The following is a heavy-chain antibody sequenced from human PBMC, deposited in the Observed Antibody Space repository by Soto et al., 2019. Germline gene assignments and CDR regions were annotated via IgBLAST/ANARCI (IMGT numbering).Heavy chain of an antibody. Sequence: QVQLVQSGAEVKKPGASVKVSCKASGYTFTSYYIHWVRQAPGQGLEWMGWINPNSGGTTFAEKFEARVTLTRDTSISTVYMELSRLRSDDTAVYYCARDDGQSRDIFDIWGQGTMVTVSS. D-gene: IGHD2-15*01. J-gene: IGHJ3*02. CDR3: ARDDGQSRDIFDI. V-gene: IGHV1-2*02. CDR1: GYTFTSYY. CDR2: INPNSGGT.